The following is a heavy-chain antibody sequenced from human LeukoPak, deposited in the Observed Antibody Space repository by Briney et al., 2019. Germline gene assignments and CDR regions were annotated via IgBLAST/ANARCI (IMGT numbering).Heavy chain of an antibody. D-gene: IGHD2-15*01. J-gene: IGHJ4*02. CDR2: ISGGGSTI. CDR1: GVTFSIYE. Sequence: GGSLRLSCAASGVTFSIYEMNWVRQAPGKGVERGSYISGGGSTIYYAESVKGRVTISTDNAKNSLYLQMNSLRAEDTAVYYCAREFMGYCSGGSCGSYYWGQGTRVTVSS. CDR3: AREFMGYCSGGSCGSYY. V-gene: IGHV3-48*03.